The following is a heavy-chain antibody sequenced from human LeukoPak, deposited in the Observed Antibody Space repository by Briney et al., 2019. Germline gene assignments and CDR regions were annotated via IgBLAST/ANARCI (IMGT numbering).Heavy chain of an antibody. D-gene: IGHD3-9*01. CDR1: GFSFSSYS. J-gene: IGHJ4*02. CDR3: ARDLDWAFDY. V-gene: IGHV3-48*01. CDR2: ITRDSGII. Sequence: GGSLRLSCAASGFSFSSYSMNWVRQAPGKGLELISYITRDSGIISYADSVKGRFTISRDNAKNSLYLQMSSLRAEDTAAYFCARDLDWAFDYWGQGTLVTVSS.